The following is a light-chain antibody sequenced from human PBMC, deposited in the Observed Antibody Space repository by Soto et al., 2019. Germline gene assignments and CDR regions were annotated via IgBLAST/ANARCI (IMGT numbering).Light chain of an antibody. Sequence: QSVLTQPPSASGTPGQRVTISCSGSSASIGSNTVNWYQRLPGTAPKLLIYGNNQRPSGVPDRFSGSKSGTSASLAISGLQSEDEADYYCATWDDSLNGRVFGGGTKLTVL. J-gene: IGLJ2*01. CDR1: SASIGSNT. CDR2: GNN. V-gene: IGLV1-44*01. CDR3: ATWDDSLNGRV.